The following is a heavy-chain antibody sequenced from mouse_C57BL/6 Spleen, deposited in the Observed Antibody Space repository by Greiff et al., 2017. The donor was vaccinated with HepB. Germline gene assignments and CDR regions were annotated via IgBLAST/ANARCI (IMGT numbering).Heavy chain of an antibody. Sequence: QVQLQQSGAKLVKPGASVKISCKASGYAFSSYWMNWVKQRPGKGLEWIGQIYPGDGDTNYNGKFKGKATLTADKSSSTAYMQLSSLTSEDSAVYFCASLDGTGAMDYWGQGTSVTVSS. D-gene: IGHD2-3*01. J-gene: IGHJ4*01. CDR1: GYAFSSYW. CDR3: ASLDGTGAMDY. V-gene: IGHV1-80*01. CDR2: IYPGDGDT.